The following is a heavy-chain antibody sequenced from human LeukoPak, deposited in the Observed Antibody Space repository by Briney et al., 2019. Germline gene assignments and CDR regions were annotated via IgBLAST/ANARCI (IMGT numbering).Heavy chain of an antibody. Sequence: GGSLRLSCAASGFTFGSYAMSWVRQAPGKGLEWVSATSGSGGSTYYADSVKGRFTISRDNSKNTLYLQLNSLRAEDAAVYYCAKGGVYCSSTSCYPFDYWGQGALVTVSS. D-gene: IGHD2-2*01. CDR1: GFTFGSYA. CDR2: TSGSGGST. J-gene: IGHJ4*02. CDR3: AKGGVYCSSTSCYPFDY. V-gene: IGHV3-23*01.